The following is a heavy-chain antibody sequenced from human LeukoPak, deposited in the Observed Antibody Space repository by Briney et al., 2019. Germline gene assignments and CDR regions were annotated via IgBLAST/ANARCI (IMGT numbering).Heavy chain of an antibody. D-gene: IGHD1-26*01. V-gene: IGHV1-18*01. Sequence: GASVKVSCKASGYTFTSYVISWVRQAPGQGLDWMGWISAYNGNTNYAQKLQGRVTMTTDTSTSTAYMELRSLRSDDTAVYYCARDGELLPPSYVDFWGQGTLVTVSS. CDR3: ARDGELLPPSYVDF. J-gene: IGHJ4*02. CDR2: ISAYNGNT. CDR1: GYTFTSYV.